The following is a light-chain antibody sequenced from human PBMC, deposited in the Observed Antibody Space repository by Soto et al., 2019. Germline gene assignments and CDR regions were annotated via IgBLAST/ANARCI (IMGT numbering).Light chain of an antibody. CDR1: QSVSSY. CDR2: DAS. Sequence: EIVLTPSPATLSLSPGERSTLSCRASQSVSSYLAWYQQKPGHAPRLLIYDASNRATGIPARFSGSGSGTDFTLTISSLEPEDFAVYYCQQRSNWWTFGQGTKGDIK. CDR3: QQRSNWWT. V-gene: IGKV3-11*01. J-gene: IGKJ1*01.